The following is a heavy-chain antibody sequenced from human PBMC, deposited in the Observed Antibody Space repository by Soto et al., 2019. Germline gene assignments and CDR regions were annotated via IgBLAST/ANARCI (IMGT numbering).Heavy chain of an antibody. CDR1: GGSFSGYY. V-gene: IGHV4-34*01. CDR3: ARGIGYSYGHRY. Sequence: ASETLSLTCAVYGGSFSGYYWSWIRQPPGKGLEWIGEINHSGSTNYNPSLKSRVTISVDTSKNQFSLKLSSVTAADTAVYYCARGIGYSYGHRYWGQGTLVTVSS. D-gene: IGHD5-18*01. CDR2: INHSGST. J-gene: IGHJ4*02.